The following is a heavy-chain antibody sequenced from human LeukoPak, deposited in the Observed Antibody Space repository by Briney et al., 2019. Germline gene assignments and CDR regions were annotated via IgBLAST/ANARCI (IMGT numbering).Heavy chain of an antibody. J-gene: IGHJ4*02. Sequence: GGSPRLSCAASGFTFSSYSMNWVRQAPGKGLEWVSSISSSSSYIYYADSVKGRFTISRDNAKNSLYLQMNSLRAEDTAVYYCASTGYSSSRYGVAFDYWGQGTLVTVSS. CDR3: ASTGYSSSRYGVAFDY. V-gene: IGHV3-21*01. D-gene: IGHD6-13*01. CDR2: ISSSSSYI. CDR1: GFTFSSYS.